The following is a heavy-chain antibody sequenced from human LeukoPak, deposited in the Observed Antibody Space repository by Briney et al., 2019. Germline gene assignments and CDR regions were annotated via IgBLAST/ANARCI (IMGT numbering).Heavy chain of an antibody. V-gene: IGHV1-46*01. CDR3: ARDLPNYYDSSEDWYFDL. CDR2: INPSGGST. Sequence: ASVKVSCKASGYTFTSYYMHWVRQAPGQGLEWMGIINPSGGSTSYAQKFQGRVTMTRDTSISTAYMELSRLRSDDTAVYYCARDLPNYYDSSEDWYFDLWGRGTTVTVSS. CDR1: GYTFTSYY. J-gene: IGHJ2*01. D-gene: IGHD3-22*01.